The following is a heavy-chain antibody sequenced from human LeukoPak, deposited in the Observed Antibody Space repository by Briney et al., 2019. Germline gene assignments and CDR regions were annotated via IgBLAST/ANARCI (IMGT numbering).Heavy chain of an antibody. V-gene: IGHV3-23*01. CDR3: AKDKPLLWFGEFDY. CDR1: GFTFSSYA. Sequence: ESGGSLRLSCAASGFTFSSYAMSWVRQAPGKGLEWVSAISGSGGSTYYADSVKGRFTISRDNSKNTLYLQMNSLRAEDTAVYYCAKDKPLLWFGEFDYWGQGTLVTVSS. J-gene: IGHJ4*02. CDR2: ISGSGGST. D-gene: IGHD3-10*01.